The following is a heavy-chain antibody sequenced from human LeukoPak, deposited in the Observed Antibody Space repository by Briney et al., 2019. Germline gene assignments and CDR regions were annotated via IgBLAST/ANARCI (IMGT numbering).Heavy chain of an antibody. D-gene: IGHD2-2*01. CDR2: ISGSDGST. CDR3: AKCGSTSYHIGMDY. Sequence: GGSLRLSCAASGLTFTSYAMSWVRQAPGKGLDWVSGISGSDGSTYYADSVKGRFTISRDTSKNTLYLQMNSLRAEDTAVYYCAKCGSTSYHIGMDYWGQGTLVTVSS. J-gene: IGHJ4*02. CDR1: GLTFTSYA. V-gene: IGHV3-23*01.